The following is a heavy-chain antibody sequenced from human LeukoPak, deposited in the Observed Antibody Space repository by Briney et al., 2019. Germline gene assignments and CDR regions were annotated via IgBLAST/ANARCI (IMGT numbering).Heavy chain of an antibody. Sequence: EASVKVSCKASGNTFAGYYVHWVRQAPGQGLEWMGWINTHSHATNYAQNFQGRVTMTTDTSVTTAYMDLDRLTSDDAAVYYCARDLKRGYSSGRYSWGTGSSNDFWGQGTLVTVSS. V-gene: IGHV1-2*02. D-gene: IGHD6-19*01. CDR1: GNTFAGYY. J-gene: IGHJ4*02. CDR2: INTHSHAT. CDR3: ARDLKRGYSSGRYSWGTGSSNDF.